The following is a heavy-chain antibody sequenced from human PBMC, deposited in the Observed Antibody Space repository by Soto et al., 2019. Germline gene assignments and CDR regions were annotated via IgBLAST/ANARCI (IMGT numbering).Heavy chain of an antibody. CDR1: GFTFSSYG. J-gene: IGHJ4*02. Sequence: GGSVRLSCAASGFTFSSYGMHWVRQAPGKGLEWVAVIWYDGSNKYYADSVKGRFTISRDNSKNTLYLQMNSLRAEDTAVYYCARDLGDYYDSSGYSFDYWGQGTLVTAPQ. CDR3: ARDLGDYYDSSGYSFDY. V-gene: IGHV3-33*01. D-gene: IGHD3-22*01. CDR2: IWYDGSNK.